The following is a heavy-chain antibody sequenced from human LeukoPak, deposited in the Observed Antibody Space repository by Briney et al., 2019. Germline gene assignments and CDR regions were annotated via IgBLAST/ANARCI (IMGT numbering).Heavy chain of an antibody. D-gene: IGHD3-22*01. CDR3: ARDLGSVASGRYYYDSSGYYSCYFDY. V-gene: IGHV1-69*01. CDR2: IIPIFGTA. CDR1: GGTFSSYA. J-gene: IGHJ4*02. Sequence: SVKVSCKASGGTFSSYAISWVRQAPGQGLEWMGGIIPIFGTANYAQKFQGRVTITADESTSTAYMELSGLRSEDTAVYYCARDLGSVASGRYYYDSSGYYSCYFDYWGQGTLVTVSS.